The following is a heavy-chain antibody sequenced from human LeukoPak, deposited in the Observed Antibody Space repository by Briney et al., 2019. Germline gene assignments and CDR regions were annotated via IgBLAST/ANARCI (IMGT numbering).Heavy chain of an antibody. J-gene: IGHJ5*02. D-gene: IGHD2-2*01. CDR2: ISTYNGNT. Sequence: ASAKVSCKASGYTFTSYGISWVRQAPGQGLEWMGWISTYNGNTNYAQKLQGRVTMTTDTSTSTAYMELRSLRSDDTAVYYCARDVGDIVVVPAVNWFDPWGQGTLVTVSS. CDR1: GYTFTSYG. V-gene: IGHV1-18*01. CDR3: ARDVGDIVVVPAVNWFDP.